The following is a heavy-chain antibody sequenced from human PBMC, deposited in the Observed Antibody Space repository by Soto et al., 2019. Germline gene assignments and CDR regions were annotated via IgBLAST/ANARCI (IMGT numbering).Heavy chain of an antibody. CDR2: ISSTSSYI. V-gene: IGHV3-21*01. D-gene: IGHD4-17*01. J-gene: IGHJ4*02. CDR1: GFTFSSYS. Sequence: EVQLLESGDGLVKLGRPLRLSCAASGFTFSSYSMNWVRQAPGKGLECVSSISSTSSYIYYADSVKGRFTISRANAKNSMYLQMNSLRAEDTAVYYCAGATSFYGDYFYYFDYWGQGTLVTVSS. CDR3: AGATSFYGDYFYYFDY.